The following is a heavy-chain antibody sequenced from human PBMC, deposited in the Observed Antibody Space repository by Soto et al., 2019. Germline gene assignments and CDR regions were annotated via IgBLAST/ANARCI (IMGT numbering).Heavy chain of an antibody. CDR3: ARGPLAAAGTLSGGSLDY. J-gene: IGHJ4*02. CDR1: GFTFSSYG. Sequence: GGSLRLSCAASGFTFSSYGMHRVRQAPGKGLEWVAVIWYDGSNKYYADSVKGRFTISRDNSKNTLYLQMNSLRAEDTAVYYCARGPLAAAGTLSGGSLDYWGQGTLVTVSS. V-gene: IGHV3-33*01. CDR2: IWYDGSNK. D-gene: IGHD6-13*01.